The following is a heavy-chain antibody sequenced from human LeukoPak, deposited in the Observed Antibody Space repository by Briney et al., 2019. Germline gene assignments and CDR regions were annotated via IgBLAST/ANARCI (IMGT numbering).Heavy chain of an antibody. CDR2: ISSSNSYI. D-gene: IGHD1-1*01. CDR3: ARAGWNDGGIWFDP. V-gene: IGHV3-21*01. J-gene: IGHJ5*02. CDR1: GFTFSSYS. Sequence: GGPLTLSCAASGFTFSSYSMNWVRQAPGKGLEWVTSISSSNSYIYYADSVKGRFTISRDNAKNSLYLQMNSLRAEDTAVYYCARAGWNDGGIWFDPWGQGTLVTVS.